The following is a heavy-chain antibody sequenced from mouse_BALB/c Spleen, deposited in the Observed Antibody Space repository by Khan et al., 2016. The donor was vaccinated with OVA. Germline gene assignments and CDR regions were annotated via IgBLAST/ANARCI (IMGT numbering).Heavy chain of an antibody. D-gene: IGHD2-10*01. CDR1: GFSLTNYG. CDR3: ARQPYYHYNIMDY. J-gene: IGHJ4*01. CDR2: IWSDGST. V-gene: IGHV2-6-1*01. Sequence: QVQLKQSGPGLVAPSQSLSITCTISGFSLTNYGVHWVRQPPGKGLERLVVIWSDGSTTYNSALKSRLTISKDNSKRQVFLKMNSLQTDDTGMYFCARQPYYHYNIMDYWGQGTSVTVSS.